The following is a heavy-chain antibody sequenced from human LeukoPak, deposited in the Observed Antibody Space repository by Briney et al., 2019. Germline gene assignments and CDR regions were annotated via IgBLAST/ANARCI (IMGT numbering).Heavy chain of an antibody. J-gene: IGHJ4*02. V-gene: IGHV1-46*01. CDR1: GYTFTSYY. CDR3: ARARYSSGWCEFDY. CDR2: IHPSGGST. D-gene: IGHD6-19*01. Sequence: SVKLSCNASGYTFTSYYMHWVRHAPGQGLECKGIIHPSGGSTSYAQTFQGRVTMTRDTSPSTVYMDLRTLRSAGTAVYSCARARYSSGWCEFDYWGQGTLVTVSS.